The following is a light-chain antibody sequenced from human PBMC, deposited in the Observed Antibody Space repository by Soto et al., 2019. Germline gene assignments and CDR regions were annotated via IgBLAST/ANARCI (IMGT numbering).Light chain of an antibody. CDR1: QSVSTN. CDR3: QQYNEWPLT. V-gene: IGKV3-15*01. J-gene: IGKJ4*01. Sequence: ETVMTQSPATLSVSPGERATLSCGASQSVSTNLAWYQQKPGQVPRLLIYGASTRASDIPARFSGSGSGTEFTLTISSLQSEDFAVYYRQQYNEWPLTFGGGTKAEIE. CDR2: GAS.